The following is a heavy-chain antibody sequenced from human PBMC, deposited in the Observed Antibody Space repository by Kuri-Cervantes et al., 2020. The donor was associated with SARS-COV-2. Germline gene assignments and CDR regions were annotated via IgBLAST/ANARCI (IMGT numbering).Heavy chain of an antibody. Sequence: GESLKISCAASGSTFSSYEMNLVRQAPGKGPEWVSYISSSGSTIYYADSVKGRFTISRDNAKNSLYLQMNSLRAEDTAVYYCAIIGTLYNFDAFDVWGQGTMVTVSS. CDR2: ISSSGSTI. CDR1: GSTFSSYE. D-gene: IGHD1-1*01. CDR3: AIIGTLYNFDAFDV. V-gene: IGHV3-48*03. J-gene: IGHJ3*01.